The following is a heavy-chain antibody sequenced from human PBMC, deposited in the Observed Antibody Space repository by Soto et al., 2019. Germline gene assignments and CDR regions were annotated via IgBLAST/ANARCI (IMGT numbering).Heavy chain of an antibody. CDR2: ISWDGTIT. CDR1: GFTFDDFT. V-gene: IGHV3-43*01. D-gene: IGHD6-6*01. Sequence: EVHLVESGGAGVQPGGSLRLSCAASGFTFDDFTMHWVRQVPGKALEWVSLISWDGTITHYADSVAGRFTISRDNSENSLSLQMNNLRTEDSALYFCNGEYTDSSAPVDQTSYLDYWGQGTLVTVSS. CDR3: NGEYTDSSAPVDQTSYLDY. J-gene: IGHJ4*02.